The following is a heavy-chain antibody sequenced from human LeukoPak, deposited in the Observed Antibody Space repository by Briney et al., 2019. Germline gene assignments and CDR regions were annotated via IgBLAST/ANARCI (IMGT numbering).Heavy chain of an antibody. CDR2: VSRSSSTI. CDR3: ARDSGWELPRSPFDY. V-gene: IGHV3-48*04. CDR1: GFTFSNHN. Sequence: GGSLRLSCVAYGFTFSNHNMNWVRQTPGQGQEWISYVSRSSSTIYYADSVKGRFTISRDNARNSLYLQMNRLRADDTAVYYCARDSGWELPRSPFDYWGQGNLVTVST. D-gene: IGHD4-23*01. J-gene: IGHJ4*02.